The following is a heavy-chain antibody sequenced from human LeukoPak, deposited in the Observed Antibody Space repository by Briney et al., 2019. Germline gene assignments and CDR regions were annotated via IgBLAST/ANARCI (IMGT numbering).Heavy chain of an antibody. CDR3: AREGELGNQYYFDY. D-gene: IGHD7-27*01. Sequence: TGGSLRLSCAASGFTFTDYAIHWVRQAPGKGLEWVAVISYDGDHKYYPDSVKGRFTISRDNSKNTVYLQMNSLRAEDTAVYYCAREGELGNQYYFDYWGQGTLVTVSS. CDR1: GFTFTDYA. CDR2: ISYDGDHK. J-gene: IGHJ4*02. V-gene: IGHV3-30-3*01.